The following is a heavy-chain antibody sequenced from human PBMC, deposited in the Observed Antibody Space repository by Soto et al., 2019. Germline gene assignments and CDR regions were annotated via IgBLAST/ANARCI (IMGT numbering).Heavy chain of an antibody. D-gene: IGHD3-16*02. CDR1: GYTFRTYV. J-gene: IGHJ6*02. CDR3: ARDPISRSSLSVKGPNYYYYGMDV. V-gene: IGHV1-18*01. Sequence: GAPVEVSCKPSGYTFRTYVIILLLQATVQVLKWMDCHSAYNGNPSYAQKLQGRVTMTTDTSTSTAYMELRSLRSDDTAVYYCARDPISRSSLSVKGPNYYYYGMDVWGQGTTVTVSS. CDR2: HSAYNGNP.